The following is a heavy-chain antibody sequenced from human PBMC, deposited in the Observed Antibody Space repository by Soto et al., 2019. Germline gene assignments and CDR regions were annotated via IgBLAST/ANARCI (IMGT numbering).Heavy chain of an antibody. CDR2: ISAYNGNT. CDR1: GYTFTSYG. J-gene: IGHJ3*02. CDR3: ARTGHYCSSTSCYGWGDAFDI. Sequence: QVQLVQSGAEVKKPGASVKVSCKASGYTFTSYGISWVRQAPGQGLEWMGWISAYNGNTNYAQKLQGGVTMTTDTSTSTAYMELRSLRSDDTAVYYCARTGHYCSSTSCYGWGDAFDIWGQGTMVTVSS. V-gene: IGHV1-18*01. D-gene: IGHD2-2*01.